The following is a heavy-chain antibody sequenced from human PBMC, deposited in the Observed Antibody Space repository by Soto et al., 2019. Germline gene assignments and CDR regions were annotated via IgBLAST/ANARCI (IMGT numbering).Heavy chain of an antibody. CDR3: ARGMDHQVVPAAIIPYYYYYYGMDV. V-gene: IGHV4-61*01. CDR2: IYYSGST. Sequence: SETLSLTCTVSGGSVSSGSYYWSRIRKPPGKGLEWIGYIYYSGSTNYNPSLKSRVTISVDTSKNQFSLKLSSVTAADTAVYYCARGMDHQVVPAAIIPYYYYYYGMDVWGQGTTVTVSS. J-gene: IGHJ6*02. D-gene: IGHD2-2*01. CDR1: GGSVSSGSYY.